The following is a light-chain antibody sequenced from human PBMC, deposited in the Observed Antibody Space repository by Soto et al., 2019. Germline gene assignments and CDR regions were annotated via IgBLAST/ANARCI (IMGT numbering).Light chain of an antibody. V-gene: IGKV1D-12*01. CDR2: AAS. J-gene: IGKJ4*01. CDR1: QGIGSW. Sequence: DIQLAQSTSSVSASVGDRVTITCRASQGIGSWLAWYQQKPGKAPKLLIYAASTLQSGVPSRFSGSGSGTDFTLTISSLQPEDFASYHCQQANSFPPTFGGGTKVEIQ. CDR3: QQANSFPPT.